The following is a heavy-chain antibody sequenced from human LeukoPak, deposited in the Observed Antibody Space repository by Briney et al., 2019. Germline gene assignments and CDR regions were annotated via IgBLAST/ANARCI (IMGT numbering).Heavy chain of an antibody. CDR1: GYTFDHHG. J-gene: IGHJ5*02. CDR2: VTSYNGDT. CDR3: TKDWHILTGRNCFDP. V-gene: IGHV1-18*01. Sequence: ASVRVSCKASGYTFDHHGISWVRQAPGQGLEWMGWVTSYNGDTNYAQRFHGRVTMTADTSTSTAYMDLRSLTFDDTAIYYCTKDWHILTGRNCFDPWGQGTLVTVSS. D-gene: IGHD3-9*01.